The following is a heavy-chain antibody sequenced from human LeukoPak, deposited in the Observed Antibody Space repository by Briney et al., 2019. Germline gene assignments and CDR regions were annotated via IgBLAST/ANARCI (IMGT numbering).Heavy chain of an antibody. D-gene: IGHD6-19*01. CDR1: GFTFSSYA. CDR2: ISSSGNNT. J-gene: IGHJ6*03. Sequence: GGSLRLSCAASGFTFSSYAMSWVRQAPGKGLEWVSTISSSGNNTYYTDSVKGRFTISRDNSKNTLYLHMNSLRAEDTAVYFCAKGSKAVLFTRDHYMDVWGKGTTVTISS. V-gene: IGHV3-23*01. CDR3: AKGSKAVLFTRDHYMDV.